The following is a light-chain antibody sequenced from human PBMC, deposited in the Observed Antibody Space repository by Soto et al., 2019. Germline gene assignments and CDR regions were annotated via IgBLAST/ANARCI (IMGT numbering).Light chain of an antibody. Sequence: DIQMTQSTSSLSASVGDRVTVTCRASQSISNYVNWYQQKSGKAPKLLMYAASSLQSGVPSRFSGSGCGTAVTLTISSLQAEDFATDYCHQTLRPPWTFGQGTKVEI. CDR1: QSISNY. CDR3: HQTLRPPWT. V-gene: IGKV1-39*01. J-gene: IGKJ1*01. CDR2: AAS.